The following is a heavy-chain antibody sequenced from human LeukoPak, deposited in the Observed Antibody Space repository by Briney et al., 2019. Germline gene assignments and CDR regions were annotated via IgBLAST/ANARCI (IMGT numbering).Heavy chain of an antibody. Sequence: GGSLRLSCAASGFTFSSYSMNWVRQAPGKGLEWVSSISSSSSYIYYADSVKGRFTVSRDNSKNTLYLQMDSLRVEDTAIYYCAKSIIGYCSGGSCVHLDYWGQGTLVTVSS. CDR1: GFTFSSYS. CDR2: ISSSSSYI. J-gene: IGHJ4*02. D-gene: IGHD2-15*01. CDR3: AKSIIGYCSGGSCVHLDY. V-gene: IGHV3-21*04.